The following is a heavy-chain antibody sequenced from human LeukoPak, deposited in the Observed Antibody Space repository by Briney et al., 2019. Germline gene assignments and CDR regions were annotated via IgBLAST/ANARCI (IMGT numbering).Heavy chain of an antibody. D-gene: IGHD1-1*01. Sequence: GGSLRLSCAASGFTFSSYAMSWVRQAPGKGLEWVAFIWFDGSNKHYADSVKGRFTISRDNSEDTLYLQMNSLRAEDSAVYYCVRDPSGSGFAFDSWGQGALVTVSS. CDR3: VRDPSGSGFAFDS. CDR2: IWFDGSNK. CDR1: GFTFSSYA. J-gene: IGHJ4*02. V-gene: IGHV3-33*08.